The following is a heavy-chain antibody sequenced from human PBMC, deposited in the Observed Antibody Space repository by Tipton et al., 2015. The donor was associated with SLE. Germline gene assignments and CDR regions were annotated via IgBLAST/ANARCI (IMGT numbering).Heavy chain of an antibody. Sequence: TLSFTCAVYGGSFSGYYWSWIRQPPGKGLEWIGEINHSGSTNYNPSLKSRVTISVDTSKNQFSLKLSSVTAADTAVYYCARVRPPLSIFGVVKGTDYYYMDVWGKGTTVTVSS. CDR2: INHSGST. V-gene: IGHV4-34*01. CDR1: GGSFSGYY. CDR3: ARVRPPLSIFGVVKGTDYYYMDV. D-gene: IGHD3-3*01. J-gene: IGHJ6*03.